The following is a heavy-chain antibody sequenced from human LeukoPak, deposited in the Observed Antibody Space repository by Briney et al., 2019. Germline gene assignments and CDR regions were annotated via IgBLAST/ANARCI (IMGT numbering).Heavy chain of an antibody. D-gene: IGHD3-16*01. CDR1: GFNFNNHE. Sequence: GGSLRLTCVVSGFNFNNHEMNWVRQAAGKGLEWVSCISSSGSSIYYADSVKGRFTISRDNARNSLYLQMDSLRVEDTALYYCVRDDGAYYQHSMDVWGKGTTVTVSS. J-gene: IGHJ6*03. CDR2: ISSSGSSI. CDR3: VRDDGAYYQHSMDV. V-gene: IGHV3-48*03.